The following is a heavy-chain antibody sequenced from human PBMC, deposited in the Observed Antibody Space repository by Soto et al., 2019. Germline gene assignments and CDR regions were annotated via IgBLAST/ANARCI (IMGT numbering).Heavy chain of an antibody. D-gene: IGHD5-12*01. J-gene: IGHJ4*02. Sequence: QVQLQESGPGLVKPSQTLSVTCTVSGGSISSGGYYWSWIRQHPGKGLEWIGYIYYSGSTYYNPSLKSRVTISVDTSKNQFSLKLSSVTAADTAVYYCAREFTGRGYSDYETGLDYWGQGTLVTVS. CDR1: GGSISSGGYY. CDR3: AREFTGRGYSDYETGLDY. V-gene: IGHV4-31*03. CDR2: IYYSGST.